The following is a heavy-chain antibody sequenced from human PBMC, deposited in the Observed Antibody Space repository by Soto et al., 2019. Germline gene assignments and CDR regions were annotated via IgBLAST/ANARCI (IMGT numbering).Heavy chain of an antibody. V-gene: IGHV4-34*02. CDR1: GGSFSGYF. CDR2: ISHSGSR. J-gene: IGHJ4*02. Sequence: QVQLQQWGAGLLKASETLSLTCVVSGGSFSGYFWTWIRQSPGRGLEWIGEISHSGSRNYNPAFQSRVIISVDSSKNHFSLKLSSVTAAASATYFCARGLAYDRPITVAEPFDSWGQGTLVTVSS. CDR3: ARGLAYDRPITVAEPFDS. D-gene: IGHD6-19*01.